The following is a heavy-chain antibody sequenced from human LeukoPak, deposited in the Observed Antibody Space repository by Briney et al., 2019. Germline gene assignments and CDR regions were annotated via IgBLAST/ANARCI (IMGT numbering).Heavy chain of an antibody. CDR2: IYSGGST. D-gene: IGHD1-26*01. Sequence: GGSLRLSCAASGFTVSSNYMSWVRQAPGKGLEWVSVIYSGGSTYYADSVKGRFTISRDNSKNTLYLQMNSLRAEDTAVYYCASEPPPTDDSGSLDYWGQGTLVTVSS. J-gene: IGHJ4*02. CDR3: ASEPPPTDDSGSLDY. CDR1: GFTVSSNY. V-gene: IGHV3-53*01.